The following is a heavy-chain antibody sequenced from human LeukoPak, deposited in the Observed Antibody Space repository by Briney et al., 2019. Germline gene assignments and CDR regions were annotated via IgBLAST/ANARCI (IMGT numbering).Heavy chain of an antibody. CDR3: AKVRAKLGYYYDTSGYYYFDY. Sequence: GGSLRLSCAASRFTFSRYAMSWVRQAPGKGLEWVSGFSGSGGSTYYADSVKGRFTISRDTSKNTLYLRMNSLRAEDTAVYYCAKVRAKLGYYYDTSGYYYFDYWGQGTLVTVSS. D-gene: IGHD3-22*01. CDR1: RFTFSRYA. J-gene: IGHJ4*02. V-gene: IGHV3-23*01. CDR2: FSGSGGST.